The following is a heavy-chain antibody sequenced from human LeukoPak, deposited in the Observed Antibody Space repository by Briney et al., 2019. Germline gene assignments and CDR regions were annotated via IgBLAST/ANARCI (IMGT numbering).Heavy chain of an antibody. CDR2: ISGSGGST. D-gene: IGHD4-23*01. CDR3: TRGGGNYYFDY. J-gene: IGHJ4*02. Sequence: GGSLRLSCAASGFTFSNYVMSWVRQAPGKGLEWVSEISGSGGSTYYADSVKGRFTISRDNSKNTLYLQMNSLRAEDTAVYYCTRGGGNYYFDYWGQGTLVTVSS. V-gene: IGHV3-23*01. CDR1: GFTFSNYV.